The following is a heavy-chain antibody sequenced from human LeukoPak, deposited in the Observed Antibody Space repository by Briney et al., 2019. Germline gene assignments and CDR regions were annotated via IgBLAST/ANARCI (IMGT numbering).Heavy chain of an antibody. D-gene: IGHD2-8*01. J-gene: IGHJ4*02. CDR3: AKDTSIGKYCTNGVCSPFDY. V-gene: IGHV3-23*01. CDR2: ISDSGDYT. Sequence: GGSLRLSCAGPGFTFSSYAMSWVRQAPGQGLEWVSAISDSGDYTSYADSVRGRFTISRDNSRNTLYLQMISLRPEDTAVYYCAKDTSIGKYCTNGVCSPFDYWGQGTLVTVSS. CDR1: GFTFSSYA.